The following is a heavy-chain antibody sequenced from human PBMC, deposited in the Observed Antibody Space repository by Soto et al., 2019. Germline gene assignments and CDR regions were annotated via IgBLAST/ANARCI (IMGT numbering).Heavy chain of an antibody. V-gene: IGHV4-39*02. J-gene: IGHJ6*03. CDR3: VSPYNFYFMDV. CDR1: GGSISSSSFY. D-gene: IGHD3-16*01. Sequence: QLQLQESGPGLVKPSETLSLTCNVSGGSISSSSFYWGWVRQPPGKGLEWIGSVSHRGSTYYNPSLTSRVTISVDTSKNHFSLKLNSVTAADTAVYYCVSPYNFYFMDVWGKGTPVTVSS. CDR2: VSHRGST.